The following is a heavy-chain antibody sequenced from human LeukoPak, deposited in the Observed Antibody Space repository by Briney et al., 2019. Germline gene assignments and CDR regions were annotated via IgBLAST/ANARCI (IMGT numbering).Heavy chain of an antibody. V-gene: IGHV3-23*01. CDR1: GFTFSNYG. J-gene: IGHJ3*02. CDR2: ITGSGGST. Sequence: GGSLRLSCAASGFTFSNYGLSWVRQAPGKGLEWVSGITGSGGSTYYADSVRGRFTISRDNAKNSLYLQMNSLRAEDTAVYYCARAPELLDAFDIWGQGTMVTVSS. CDR3: ARAPELLDAFDI. D-gene: IGHD1-26*01.